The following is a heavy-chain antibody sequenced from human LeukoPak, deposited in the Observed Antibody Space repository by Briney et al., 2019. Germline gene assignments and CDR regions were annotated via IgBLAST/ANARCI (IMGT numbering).Heavy chain of an antibody. CDR3: AKDHLPGGVKYFQH. D-gene: IGHD3-10*01. CDR1: GFTFTSYA. CDR2: ISNTGVST. J-gene: IGHJ1*01. V-gene: IGHV3-23*01. Sequence: GGSLRLSCAASGFTFTSYAMSWVRQAPGKGLGWVSAISNTGVSTYYADSVKGRFTIARDNSKNTLYMQMNSLRAEDTAVYYCAKDHLPGGVKYFQHWGQGTLVTVSS.